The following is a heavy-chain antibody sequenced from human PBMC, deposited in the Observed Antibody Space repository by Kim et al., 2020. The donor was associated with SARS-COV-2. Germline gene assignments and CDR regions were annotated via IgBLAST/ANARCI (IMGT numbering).Heavy chain of an antibody. D-gene: IGHD2-15*01. J-gene: IGHJ4*02. V-gene: IGHV4-34*01. CDR2: INHSGST. Sequence: SETLSLTCAVYGGSFSGYYWSWIRQPPGKGLEWIGEINHSGSTNYNPSLKSRVTISVDTSKNQFSLKLSSVTAADTAVYYCARGLRYCSGGSCYPAANYFDYWGQGTLVTVSS. CDR3: ARGLRYCSGGSCYPAANYFDY. CDR1: GGSFSGYY.